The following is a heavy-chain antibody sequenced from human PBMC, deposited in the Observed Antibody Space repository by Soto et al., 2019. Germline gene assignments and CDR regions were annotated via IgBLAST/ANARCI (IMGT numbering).Heavy chain of an antibody. D-gene: IGHD2-2*01. CDR2: IIPIFGTA. V-gene: IGHV1-69*01. CDR1: GGTFSSYA. Sequence: QVQLVQSGAEVKKPGSSVKVSCKASGGTFSSYAISWVRQAPGQGLEWMGGIIPIFGTANYAQKFQGRVTITADESTSTAYMELSSLRSEDTAVYYCARAFSSSYCSSTSCYAGHYYYYGMDVWGQGTTVTVSS. J-gene: IGHJ6*02. CDR3: ARAFSSSYCSSTSCYAGHYYYYGMDV.